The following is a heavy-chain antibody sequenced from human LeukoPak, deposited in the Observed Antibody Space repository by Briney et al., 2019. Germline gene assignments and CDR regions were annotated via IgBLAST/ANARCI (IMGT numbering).Heavy chain of an antibody. V-gene: IGHV3-7*01. Sequence: GSLRLSCAASGFSFSVSWMSWVRQAPGKGLEWVANIYLDGSRAYYVDSVKGRFTISRDNAKNSLFLQMNSLSAEDTAVYYCGRAGPVTKDHFMDVWGKGTTVTVSS. CDR3: GRAGPVTKDHFMDV. J-gene: IGHJ6*03. CDR2: IYLDGSRA. D-gene: IGHD2-2*01. CDR1: GFSFSVSW.